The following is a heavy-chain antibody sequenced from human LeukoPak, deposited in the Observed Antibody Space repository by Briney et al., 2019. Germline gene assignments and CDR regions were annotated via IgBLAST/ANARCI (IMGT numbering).Heavy chain of an antibody. J-gene: IGHJ6*02. CDR1: GFTFSSYA. CDR2: ISYDGSNK. D-gene: IGHD3-9*01. V-gene: IGHV3-30-3*01. Sequence: GGSLRLSCAASGFTFSSYAMHWVRQAPGKGLEWVAVISYDGSNKYYADSVKGRFTISRDNSKNTLYLQMNSLRAEDTAVYYCAINLVSGYYYGMDVWGQGTTVTVSS. CDR3: AINLVSGYYYGMDV.